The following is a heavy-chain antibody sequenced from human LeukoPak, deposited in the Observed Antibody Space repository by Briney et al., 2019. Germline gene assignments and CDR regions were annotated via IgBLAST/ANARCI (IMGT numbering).Heavy chain of an antibody. Sequence: GGSLRLSCAASGFTFNSYGMHWVRQAPGKGLEWVAVIWFDGVNKYYADSVKGRFTISRDNAMNILYLQMNSLRAEDTAVYFCARHAAAVDYWGQGTLVTGSS. V-gene: IGHV3-33*01. CDR1: GFTFNSYG. CDR3: ARHAAAVDY. D-gene: IGHD6-13*01. J-gene: IGHJ4*02. CDR2: IWFDGVNK.